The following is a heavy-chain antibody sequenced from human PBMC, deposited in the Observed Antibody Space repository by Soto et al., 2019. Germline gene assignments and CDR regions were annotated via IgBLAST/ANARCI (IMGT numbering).Heavy chain of an antibody. CDR3: AKVYGDYGYYYYYMDV. D-gene: IGHD4-17*01. CDR1: GFTFSSYA. V-gene: IGHV3-23*01. CDR2: ISGSGGST. Sequence: EVQLLESGGGLVQPGGSLRLSCAASGFTFSSYAMSWVRQGPGKGLEWVSAISGSGGSTYYADSVKGRFTISRDNSKNTLYLQMNSLRAEDTAVYYCAKVYGDYGYYYYYMDVWGKGTTVTVSS. J-gene: IGHJ6*03.